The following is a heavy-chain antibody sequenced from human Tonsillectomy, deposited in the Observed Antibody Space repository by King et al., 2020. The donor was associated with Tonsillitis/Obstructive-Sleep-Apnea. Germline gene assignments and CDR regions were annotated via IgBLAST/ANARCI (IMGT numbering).Heavy chain of an antibody. CDR3: AREGYSAHVGWFDP. J-gene: IGHJ5*02. CDR2: IDPSDSDT. D-gene: IGHD5-12*01. V-gene: IGHV5-10-1*01. Sequence: VQLVESGAEVKKPGESLRISCKGSGYSFTSYWISWVRQMPGKGLEWMGRIDPSDSDTNYSPSFQGHVPISADKSISTAYLQWSSLKASDSAIYYCAREGYSAHVGWFDPWGQGTLVIVSS. CDR1: GYSFTSYW.